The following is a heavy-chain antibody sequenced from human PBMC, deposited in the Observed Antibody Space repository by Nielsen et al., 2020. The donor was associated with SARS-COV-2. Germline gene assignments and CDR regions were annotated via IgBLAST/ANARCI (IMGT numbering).Heavy chain of an antibody. CDR3: AREGENVDSSETDY. CDR1: GYTFTSYY. D-gene: IGHD3-22*01. CDR2: INPGGGST. V-gene: IGHV1-46*01. Sequence: ASVKVSCKASGYTFTSYYIHWVRQAPGQGLEWMGIINPGGGSTSYAQKFQGRVTMTSDTSTNTVYMELSSLRSDDTAVYYCAREGENVDSSETDYWGQGTLVTVSS. J-gene: IGHJ4*02.